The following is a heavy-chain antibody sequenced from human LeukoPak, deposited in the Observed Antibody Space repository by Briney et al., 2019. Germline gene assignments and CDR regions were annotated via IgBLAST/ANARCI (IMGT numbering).Heavy chain of an antibody. CDR2: IYFSGST. J-gene: IGHJ2*01. CDR1: SGSISSGNSF. CDR3: AREVRSPYDRSGYYSVDWYFDL. D-gene: IGHD3-22*01. V-gene: IGHV4-31*03. Sequence: SQTLSLTCSVSSGSISSGNSFWSWIRQHPGKGLEWIGYIYFSGSTGYNPSLKSRLSIPVDTSKNQFSLKLTSVTVADTAVYYCAREVRSPYDRSGYYSVDWYFDLWGRGTLVTVSS.